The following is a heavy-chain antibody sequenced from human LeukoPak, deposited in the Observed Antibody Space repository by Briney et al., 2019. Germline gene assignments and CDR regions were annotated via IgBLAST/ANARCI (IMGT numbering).Heavy chain of an antibody. D-gene: IGHD6-6*01. V-gene: IGHV4-59*01. Sequence: SETLSLTCTVSGGSISNYYWSWIRQPPGKGLEWIGYISYSGNTNYNPSLKSRVTISVDTSKNQFSLKLSSVTAADTAVYYCARGRTYRSSSWFDPWGQGTLVTVSS. CDR3: ARGRTYRSSSWFDP. CDR1: GGSISNYY. CDR2: ISYSGNT. J-gene: IGHJ5*02.